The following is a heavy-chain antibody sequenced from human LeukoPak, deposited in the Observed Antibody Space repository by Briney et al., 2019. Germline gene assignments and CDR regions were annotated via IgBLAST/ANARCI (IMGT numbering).Heavy chain of an antibody. D-gene: IGHD1-26*01. J-gene: IGHJ4*02. Sequence: GGSLRLSCAVSGLTVSANYMNWVRQAPGKGLEWVSVIYIGGDTYYADSVKGRFTISRHNSKNTLYLQMNSLKLEDTAVYYCARQKVGATRHFDYWGQGTLVTVSS. CDR3: ARQKVGATRHFDY. CDR1: GLTVSANY. V-gene: IGHV3-53*04. CDR2: IYIGGDT.